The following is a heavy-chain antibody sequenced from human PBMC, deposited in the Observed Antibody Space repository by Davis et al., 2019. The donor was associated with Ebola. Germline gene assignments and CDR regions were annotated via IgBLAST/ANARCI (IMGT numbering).Heavy chain of an antibody. Sequence: AASVKVSCKASGYTFTNYAIHWVRQAPGQRLEWLGWINAGNGNRKYSQKYQARVTISRDTSANTVYMELSSLGSEDTAVYYCAREGGLVRGVIIEWRNGMDVWGQGTAVTVSS. V-gene: IGHV1-3*01. CDR2: INAGNGNR. J-gene: IGHJ6*02. CDR3: AREGGLVRGVIIEWRNGMDV. CDR1: GYTFTNYA. D-gene: IGHD3-10*01.